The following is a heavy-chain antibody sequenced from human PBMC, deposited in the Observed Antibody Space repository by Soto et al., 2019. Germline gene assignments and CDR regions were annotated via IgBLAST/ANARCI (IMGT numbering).Heavy chain of an antibody. CDR2: ISAYNGNT. V-gene: IGHV1-18*04. CDR3: ARDAYYGSGSYSSRGRFDP. J-gene: IGHJ5*02. D-gene: IGHD3-10*01. CDR1: GYTFTSYG. Sequence: GASVKVSCKASGYTFTSYGISWVRQAPGQGLEWMGWISAYNGNTNYAQKLQGRVTMTTDTSTSTAYMELRSLRSDDTAVYYCARDAYYGSGSYSSRGRFDPWGQGTLVTVSS.